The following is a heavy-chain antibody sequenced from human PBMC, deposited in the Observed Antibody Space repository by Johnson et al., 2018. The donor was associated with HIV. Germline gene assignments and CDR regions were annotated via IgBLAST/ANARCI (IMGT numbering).Heavy chain of an antibody. D-gene: IGHD6-13*01. J-gene: IGHJ3*01. CDR2: ISYDGSNE. Sequence: QVQLVESGGGVVQPGRSLRLSCAASGFTFSSYAMHWVRQAPGKGLEWVAIISYDGSNEYYADSVKGRFTISRDNSKNTLYLQMNSLRVEDTAVDHCAKVAVATAAGGVALDVWGPGTMVTVSS. CDR3: AKVAVATAAGGVALDV. V-gene: IGHV3-30*14. CDR1: GFTFSSYA.